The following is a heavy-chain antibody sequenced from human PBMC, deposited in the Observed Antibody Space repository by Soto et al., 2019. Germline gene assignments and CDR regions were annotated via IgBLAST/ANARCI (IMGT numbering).Heavy chain of an antibody. J-gene: IGHJ6*02. CDR1: GFTFSSYW. CDR3: ARVGGEYDFWSGYYSRCYYYGMDV. CDR2: IKQDGSEK. Sequence: GGSLRLSCAASGFTFSSYWMSWVRQAPGKGLEWVANIKQDGSEKYYVDSVKGRFTISRDNAKNSLYLQMNSLRAEDTAVYYCARVGGEYDFWSGYYSRCYYYGMDVWGQGTTVTVSS. V-gene: IGHV3-7*05. D-gene: IGHD3-3*01.